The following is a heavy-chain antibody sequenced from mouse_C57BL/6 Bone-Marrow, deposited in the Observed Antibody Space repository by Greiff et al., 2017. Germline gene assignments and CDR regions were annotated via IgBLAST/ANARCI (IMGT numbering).Heavy chain of an antibody. J-gene: IGHJ2*01. D-gene: IGHD2-3*01. CDR3: ARPLYDGYYFDY. CDR1: GYTFTSYW. CDR2: IDPSDSST. V-gene: IGHV1-50*01. Sequence: QVQLQQPGAELVKPGASVSLSCKVSGYTFTSYWLQWVNQRPGQGLEWIGEIDPSDSSTTHTQKFKGTATLTVDQSSSTEYMQLSNLTSEDSAVYYCARPLYDGYYFDYWGQGTTLTVSA.